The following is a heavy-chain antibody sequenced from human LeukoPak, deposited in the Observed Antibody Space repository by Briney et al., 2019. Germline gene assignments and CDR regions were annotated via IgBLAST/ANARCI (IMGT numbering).Heavy chain of an antibody. CDR1: GGSISSSSYY. Sequence: PSETLSLTCTVSGGSISSSSYYWGWIRQPPGKGLEWIGSIYYSGSTYYNPSLKSRVTISVDTSKNQFSLKLSSVTVADTAVYYCARDPTYYYDSSGYFDIWGQGTMVTVSS. CDR2: IYYSGST. J-gene: IGHJ3*02. V-gene: IGHV4-39*07. D-gene: IGHD3-22*01. CDR3: ARDPTYYYDSSGYFDI.